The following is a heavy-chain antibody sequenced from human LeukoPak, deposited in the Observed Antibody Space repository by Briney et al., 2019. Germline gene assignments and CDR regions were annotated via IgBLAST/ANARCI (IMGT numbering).Heavy chain of an antibody. CDR3: STAKFDY. Sequence: PGGSLRLSCAASGSTLSSYSMNWVRQAPGKGLEWISHISISGSTIHYADSVKGRFTISRDSAKNSLYLQMNSLRAEDTAVYYCSTAKFDYWGQGTLLTVSS. CDR1: GSTLSSYS. CDR2: ISISGSTI. V-gene: IGHV3-48*01. J-gene: IGHJ4*02.